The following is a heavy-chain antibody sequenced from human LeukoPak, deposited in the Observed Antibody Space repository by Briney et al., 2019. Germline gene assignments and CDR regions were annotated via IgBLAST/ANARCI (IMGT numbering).Heavy chain of an antibody. Sequence: PGGSLRLSCAVSGFTFSSYAMSGVRQAPGKGLEWVSAITVRVGSTYYADSVKGRFTISRDNSKNTLYLQMNSLRAEDTAVYYGEKVALMGLYGHKMDVWGKGTTVTVSS. CDR1: GFTFSSYA. CDR2: ITVRVGST. V-gene: IGHV3-23*01. CDR3: EKVALMGLYGHKMDV. J-gene: IGHJ6*04. D-gene: IGHD2-8*01.